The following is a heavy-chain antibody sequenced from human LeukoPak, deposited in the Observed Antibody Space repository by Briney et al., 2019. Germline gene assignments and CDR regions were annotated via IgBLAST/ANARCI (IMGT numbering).Heavy chain of an antibody. V-gene: IGHV1-18*01. Sequence: ASVKVSCKASGYTFSHYGLSWMRQAPGQGLEWMGWISGFNQNTHYAQKFQGRVTMITDTSTTTAYLDLRSLRSDDTAVYYCARVVEYGDFNGYFDLWGRGTLVTVSS. CDR1: GYTFSHYG. CDR3: ARVVEYGDFNGYFDL. J-gene: IGHJ2*01. CDR2: ISGFNQNT. D-gene: IGHD4-17*01.